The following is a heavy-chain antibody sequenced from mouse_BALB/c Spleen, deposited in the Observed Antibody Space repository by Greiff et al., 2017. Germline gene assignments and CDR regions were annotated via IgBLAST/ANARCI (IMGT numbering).Heavy chain of an antibody. CDR1: GFAFSSYD. Sequence: EVKLVESGGGLVKPGGSLKLSCAASGFAFSSYDMSWVRQTPEKRLEWVAYISSGGGSTYYPDTVKGRFTISRDNAKNTLYLQMSSLKSEDTAMYYCARRYDGYLYAMDYWGQGTSVTVSS. J-gene: IGHJ4*01. D-gene: IGHD2-3*01. CDR2: ISSGGGST. V-gene: IGHV5-12-1*01. CDR3: ARRYDGYLYAMDY.